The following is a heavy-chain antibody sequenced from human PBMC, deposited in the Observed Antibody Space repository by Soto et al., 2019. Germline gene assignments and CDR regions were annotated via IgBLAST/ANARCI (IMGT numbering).Heavy chain of an antibody. V-gene: IGHV3-48*03. CDR1: GFTFSSYE. CDR3: ARDGGYSGYFDY. D-gene: IGHD3-22*01. CDR2: ISSSGSTI. J-gene: IGHJ4*02. Sequence: GGSLRLSCAASGFTFSSYEMNWVRQAPGKGLEWVSYISSSGSTIYYADSVKGRFTISRDNAKNSLYLQMNSLRAEDTAVYYCARDGGYSGYFDYWGQGTLVTVS.